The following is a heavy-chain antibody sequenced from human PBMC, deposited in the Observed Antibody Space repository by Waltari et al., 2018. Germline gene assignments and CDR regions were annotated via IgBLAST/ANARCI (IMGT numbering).Heavy chain of an antibody. CDR2: IYHSGST. V-gene: IGHV4-38-2*02. CDR3: ARGEYSGHFDD. CDR1: GYSISSGYY. J-gene: IGHJ4*02. D-gene: IGHD5-12*01. Sequence: QVQLQESGPGLVKPSETLSLTCTVSGYSISSGYYWGWIRQPPGKGLEWIGSIYHSGSTYYNPSLKSRVTISVDTSKNQFSLKLSSVTAADTAVYYCARGEYSGHFDDWGQGTLVTGSS.